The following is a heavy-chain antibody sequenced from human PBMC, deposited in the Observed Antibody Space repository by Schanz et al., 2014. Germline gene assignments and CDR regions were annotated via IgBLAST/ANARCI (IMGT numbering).Heavy chain of an antibody. CDR3: ARGNTIFGVVILGWLDP. CDR1: GDTLSSYG. D-gene: IGHD3-3*01. J-gene: IGHJ5*02. CDR2: IIPNLGSA. Sequence: QVQLVQSGAEVKKPGSSVTVSCTASGDTLSSYGISWLRQAPGQGLEWMGRIIPNLGSANYAQKFQGRVTITADKSTSTVYMELSSLRSEDTAIYYCARGNTIFGVVILGWLDPWGQGTLVTVSS. V-gene: IGHV1-69*04.